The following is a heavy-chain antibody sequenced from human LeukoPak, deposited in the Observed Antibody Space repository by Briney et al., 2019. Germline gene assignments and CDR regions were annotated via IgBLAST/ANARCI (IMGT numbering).Heavy chain of an antibody. Sequence: VASVKVSCKVSGYTPTELSMHWVRQAPGKGLEWMGGFDPEDGETIYAQKFQGRVTMTEDTSTDTAYLELSSLRSEDTAVYYCATVGRNYYESSGYYSRKNYNWFDPWGQGTLVTVSS. D-gene: IGHD3-22*01. J-gene: IGHJ5*02. CDR1: GYTPTELS. V-gene: IGHV1-24*01. CDR2: FDPEDGET. CDR3: ATVGRNYYESSGYYSRKNYNWFDP.